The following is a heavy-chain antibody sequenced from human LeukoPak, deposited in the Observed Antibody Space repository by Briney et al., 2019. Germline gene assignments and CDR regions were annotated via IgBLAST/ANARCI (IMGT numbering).Heavy chain of an antibody. CDR2: IHYSGST. CDR1: GASISSHY. J-gene: IGHJ4*02. D-gene: IGHD3-22*01. CDR3: ARGGRSGYYTFDY. Sequence: SETLSLTCSVSGASISSHYWSWIRRPPGKGLEWIGYIHYSGSTNYNPSLKSRVTMSVDTSKNQFSLKLSSVTAADTAVYYCARGGRSGYYTFDYWGQGTLVTVSS. V-gene: IGHV4-59*11.